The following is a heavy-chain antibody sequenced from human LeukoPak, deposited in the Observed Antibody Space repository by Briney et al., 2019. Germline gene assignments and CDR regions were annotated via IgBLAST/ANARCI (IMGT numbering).Heavy chain of an antibody. CDR3: TTDIIGTYYDFPLDY. J-gene: IGHJ4*02. CDR2: IKSKTDGGTT. V-gene: IGHV3-15*01. Sequence: GGSLRLSCAASGFTFSNAWMSWVRQAPGKGLEWVGRIKSKTDGGTTDYAAPVKGRFTISRDDSKNTLYLQMNSLKTEDTAVYYCTTDIIGTYYDFPLDYWGQGTLVTVSS. D-gene: IGHD3-3*01. CDR1: GFTFSNAW.